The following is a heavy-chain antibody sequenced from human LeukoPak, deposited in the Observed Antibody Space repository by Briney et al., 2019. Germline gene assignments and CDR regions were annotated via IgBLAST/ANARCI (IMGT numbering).Heavy chain of an antibody. Sequence: SETLSLTCTVSGASISSGGYYWNWIRQPPGKGLEWIGYIYYIRSTSYSPSLKSRLTISVDTSKNQFSLKLSSVTAADTAVYYCARDGYNSGYFDYWGQGTLVTVSS. V-gene: IGHV4-30-4*01. J-gene: IGHJ4*02. CDR3: ARDGYNSGYFDY. D-gene: IGHD5-24*01. CDR1: GASISSGGYY. CDR2: IYYIRST.